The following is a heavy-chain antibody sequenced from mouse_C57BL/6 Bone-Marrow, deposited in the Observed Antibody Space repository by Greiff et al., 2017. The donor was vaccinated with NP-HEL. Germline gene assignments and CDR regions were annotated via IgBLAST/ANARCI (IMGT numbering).Heavy chain of an antibody. Sequence: QVQLKQPGAELVKPGASVKMSCKASGYTFTSYWITWVKQRPGQGLEWIGDIYPGSGSTNYNEKFKSKATLTVDTSSSTAYTQLSSLTSEDSAVYYCARGGYYSSYFDVWGTGTTVTVSS. CDR3: ARGGYYSSYFDV. CDR2: IYPGSGST. V-gene: IGHV1-55*01. D-gene: IGHD2-3*01. CDR1: GYTFTSYW. J-gene: IGHJ1*03.